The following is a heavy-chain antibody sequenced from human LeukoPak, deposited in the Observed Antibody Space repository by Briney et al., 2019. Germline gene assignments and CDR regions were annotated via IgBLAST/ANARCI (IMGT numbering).Heavy chain of an antibody. J-gene: IGHJ4*02. CDR2: MNPNSGNT. CDR3: AGGGGGFYDSSGYYLEDY. CDR1: GYTFTSYD. V-gene: IGHV1-8*01. D-gene: IGHD3-22*01. Sequence: ASVKVSCKASGYTFTSYDINWVRQATGQGLEWMGWMNPNSGNTGYAQKFQGRVTMTRNTSISTAYMELSSLRSEDTAVYYCAGGGGGFYDSSGYYLEDYWGQGTLVTVSS.